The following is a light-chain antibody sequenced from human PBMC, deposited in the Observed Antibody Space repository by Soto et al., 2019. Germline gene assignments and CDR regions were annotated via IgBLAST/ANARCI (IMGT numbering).Light chain of an antibody. V-gene: IGKV1-39*01. CDR3: LQSYRTPLT. CDR1: QSINNY. J-gene: IGKJ4*01. Sequence: DIQMTQSPSSLSASVGDRVTITCRASQSINNYLSWYQQKPGKAPNLLLFGASTLQSGVPSRFSGSGSGTDFTLTISSLQPEDFATYYCLQSYRTPLTFGGGTKVEIK. CDR2: GAS.